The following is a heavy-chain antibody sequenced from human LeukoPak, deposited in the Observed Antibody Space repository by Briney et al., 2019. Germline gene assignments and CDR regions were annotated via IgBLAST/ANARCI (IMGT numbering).Heavy chain of an antibody. V-gene: IGHV1-69*13. CDR3: ARVPRAPNYYGSGSYYWYFDY. J-gene: IGHJ4*02. D-gene: IGHD3-10*01. Sequence: SVKVSCKASGGTFSSYAISWVRQAPGQGLEWMGGIMPIFGTANYAQKFQGRVTITADESTSTAYMELSSLRSEDTAVYYCARVPRAPNYYGSGSYYWYFDYWGQGTLVTVSS. CDR2: IMPIFGTA. CDR1: GGTFSSYA.